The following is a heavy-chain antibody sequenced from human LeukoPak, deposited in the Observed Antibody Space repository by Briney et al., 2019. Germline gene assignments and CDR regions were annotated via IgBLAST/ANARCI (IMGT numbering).Heavy chain of an antibody. J-gene: IGHJ4*02. Sequence: PGGSLRLSCAASGFTFSSYAMSWVRQAPGKGLEWVSAISGSGGSTYYADSVKGRLTISRDNSKNTLYLKMNSLRAEDTAVYYCAAGYSSGWYVRYFDYWGQGTLVTVSS. CDR1: GFTFSSYA. D-gene: IGHD6-19*01. V-gene: IGHV3-23*01. CDR2: ISGSGGST. CDR3: AAGYSSGWYVRYFDY.